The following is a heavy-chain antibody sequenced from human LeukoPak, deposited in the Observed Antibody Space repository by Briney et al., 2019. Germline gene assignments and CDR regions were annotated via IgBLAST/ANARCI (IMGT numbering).Heavy chain of an antibody. Sequence: SETLSLTCSVSGGSISSYYWSWIRQPAGKGLGWIGRIYTSGSTNYNPSLKSRVTMSVDTSKDQISLNLSSVTAADTAVYYCARDSFGFRAFDIWGQGTMITVSS. J-gene: IGHJ3*02. V-gene: IGHV4-4*07. D-gene: IGHD3-3*01. CDR2: IYTSGST. CDR3: ARDSFGFRAFDI. CDR1: GGSISSYY.